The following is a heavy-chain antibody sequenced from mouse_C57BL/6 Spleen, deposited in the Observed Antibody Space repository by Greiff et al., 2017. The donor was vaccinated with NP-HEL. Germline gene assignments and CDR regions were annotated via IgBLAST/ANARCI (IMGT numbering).Heavy chain of an antibody. CDR2: IDPEDGDT. V-gene: IGHV14-2*01. Sequence: VQLQQSGAELVKPGASVKLSCTASGFTIKDYYMHWVKQRTGQGLEWIGRIDPEDGDTNYAPKFQGKATITADTTSNTAYLQLSSLTSEDTAVYDGARDASGTRDYWGQGTTLTVSS. CDR1: GFTIKDYY. CDR3: ARDASGTRDY. D-gene: IGHD4-1*01. J-gene: IGHJ2*01.